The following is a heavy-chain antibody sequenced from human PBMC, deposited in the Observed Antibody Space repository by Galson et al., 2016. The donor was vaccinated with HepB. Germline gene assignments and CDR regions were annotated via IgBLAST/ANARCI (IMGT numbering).Heavy chain of an antibody. D-gene: IGHD6-13*01. Sequence: SLRLSCAASGFTFSDYYINWLRQAPGKGLEWASCISSSRSYTNYADSVKGRFTISRDNAKHSLYLQMNSLRAEDTAVYYCAREGRGQLSNDAFDIWGQGTMVTVSS. CDR1: GFTFSDYY. V-gene: IGHV3-11*06. CDR2: ISSSRSYT. CDR3: AREGRGQLSNDAFDI. J-gene: IGHJ3*02.